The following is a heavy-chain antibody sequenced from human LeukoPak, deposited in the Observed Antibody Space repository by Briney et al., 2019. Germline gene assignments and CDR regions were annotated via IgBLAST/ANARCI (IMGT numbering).Heavy chain of an antibody. Sequence: PGGSLRLSCAPSGVTFSRHGMHWVRQAPGKGLEWVAIISNDGSRKYYAHSVEGRFTISRDNSKNTLYLQMDSLRAVDTAVYYCARDRAWNYFDYWGQGTLVTVSS. D-gene: IGHD3-3*01. CDR1: GVTFSRHG. J-gene: IGHJ4*02. CDR3: ARDRAWNYFDY. CDR2: ISNDGSRK. V-gene: IGHV3-30*03.